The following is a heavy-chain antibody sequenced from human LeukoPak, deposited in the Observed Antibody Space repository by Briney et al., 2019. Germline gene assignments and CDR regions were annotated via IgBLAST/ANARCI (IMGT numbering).Heavy chain of an antibody. CDR1: GGTLSSYA. CDR3: ARDGSGASYFDY. D-gene: IGHD4-17*01. V-gene: IGHV1-69*06. CDR2: IIPIFGTA. J-gene: IGHJ4*02. Sequence: SVKVSCKASGGTLSSYAISWVRQAPGQGLEWMGGIIPIFGTANYAQKFQGRVTITADKSTSTAYMELRSLRSEDTAVYYCARDGSGASYFDYWGQGTLVTVSS.